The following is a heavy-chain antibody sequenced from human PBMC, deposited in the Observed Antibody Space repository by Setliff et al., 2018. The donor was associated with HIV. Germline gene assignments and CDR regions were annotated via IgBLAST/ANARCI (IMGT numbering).Heavy chain of an antibody. CDR2: ITPSSTET. J-gene: IGHJ5*02. V-gene: IGHV3-23*01. CDR3: ARFANYYHTSGYGWFDP. D-gene: IGHD3-22*01. CDR1: GFTFSSHV. Sequence: PGGSLRLSCAASGFTFSSHVMTWVRQAPGKGLEWVSVITPSSTETYYADSVKGRFTISRDDSKNTLSLQMNSLRVEDTAVYYCARFANYYHTSGYGWFDPWGQGTLVTVSS.